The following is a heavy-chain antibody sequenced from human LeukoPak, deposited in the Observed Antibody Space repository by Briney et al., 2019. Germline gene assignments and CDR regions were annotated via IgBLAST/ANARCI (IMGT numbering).Heavy chain of an antibody. V-gene: IGHV3-30*02. CDR1: GFTFSNYG. CDR3: AKVITTTVTTTYYFDY. CDR2: IRFDGGHK. D-gene: IGHD4-17*01. Sequence: GGSLRLSCAASGFTFSNYGMFWVRQAPGKGLDWVSFIRFDGGHKYYADSVKGRFSISRDNSKNTLHLQMNSLRPEDTAVYYCAKVITTTVTTTYYFDYWGQGTLVTVSS. J-gene: IGHJ4*02.